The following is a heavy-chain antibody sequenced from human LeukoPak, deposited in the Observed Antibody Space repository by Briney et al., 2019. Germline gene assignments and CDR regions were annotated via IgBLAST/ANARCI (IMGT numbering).Heavy chain of an antibody. Sequence: SETLSLTCTVSGGSISSGSYYWSWIRQPAGKGLEWIGRTYSSGSTNYNPSLKSRVTISLDTSKNQFSLKLSSVTAADTAVYYCARDSWGYDILTGYYSDYYYYMDVWGKGTTVTISS. V-gene: IGHV4-61*02. CDR2: TYSSGST. CDR1: GGSISSGSYY. J-gene: IGHJ6*03. CDR3: ARDSWGYDILTGYYSDYYYYMDV. D-gene: IGHD3-9*01.